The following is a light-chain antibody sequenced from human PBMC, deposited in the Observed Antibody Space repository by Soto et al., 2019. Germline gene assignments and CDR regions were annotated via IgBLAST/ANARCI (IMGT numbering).Light chain of an antibody. Sequence: IQLTQSPSSLSASVGDRVTITCRASLGVARYLAWYQQKPGTAPKLLIYAASTLQSGVPSRFSGSGSGTDFTLTSSCLQSEDFATYYCQQYYSYPQTFGQGTKVDIK. V-gene: IGKV1-9*01. CDR2: AAS. CDR1: LGVARY. J-gene: IGKJ1*01. CDR3: QQYYSYPQT.